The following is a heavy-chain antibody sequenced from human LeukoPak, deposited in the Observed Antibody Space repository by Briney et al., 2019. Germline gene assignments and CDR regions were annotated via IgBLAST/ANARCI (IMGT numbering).Heavy chain of an antibody. Sequence: GGSLRLSCAASGFTFSSYSMNWVRQAPGKGLEWVSYIGGSGTTIYYADSVKGRFTISRDNAKKLLYLQMISLRAEDTAVYYCARARDYGDYPPDYWGQGTLVTVSS. V-gene: IGHV3-48*01. CDR1: GFTFSSYS. D-gene: IGHD4-17*01. CDR3: ARARDYGDYPPDY. CDR2: IGGSGTTI. J-gene: IGHJ4*02.